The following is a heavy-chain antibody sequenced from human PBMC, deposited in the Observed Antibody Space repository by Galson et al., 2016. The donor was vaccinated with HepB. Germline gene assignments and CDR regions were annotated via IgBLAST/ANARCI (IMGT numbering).Heavy chain of an antibody. Sequence: QSGAEVKKPGESLKISCQGSGYSFTSFWIGWVRQMPGKGLEWMGIIYPGDSDTTYSPSFQGQVTISADKSISTAYLQWSSLKASDTAMYYCARRAYRTGDPHPVYFGYWGQGTLLTVSS. CDR1: GYSFTSFW. CDR3: ARRAYRTGDPHPVYFGY. D-gene: IGHD6-19*01. J-gene: IGHJ4*02. CDR2: IYPGDSDT. V-gene: IGHV5-51*01.